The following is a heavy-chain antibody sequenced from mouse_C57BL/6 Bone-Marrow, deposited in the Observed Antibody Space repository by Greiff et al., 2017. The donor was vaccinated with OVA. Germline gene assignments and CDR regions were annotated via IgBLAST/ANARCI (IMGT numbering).Heavy chain of an antibody. CDR1: GYTFTDHT. Sequence: VQLQESDAELVKPGASVKISCKASGYTFTDHTIHWMKQRPEQGLEWIGYIYPRVGSTKYNEKFKGKATLTADKSSSTAYMQLNSLTSEDSAVDYCAGQSHEYGTPFAYWGQGTLVTVSA. CDR3: AGQSHEYGTPFAY. D-gene: IGHD1-1*01. CDR2: IYPRVGST. J-gene: IGHJ3*01. V-gene: IGHV1-78*01.